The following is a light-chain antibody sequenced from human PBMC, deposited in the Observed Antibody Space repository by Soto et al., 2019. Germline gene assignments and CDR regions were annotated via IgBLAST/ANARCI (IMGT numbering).Light chain of an antibody. CDR1: QSVSSN. Sequence: EIVMTQSLATLSVSPGERATLSCRASQSVSSNLAWYQQKPGQAPRLLIYGASTRATGIPARFSGSGSGTEFTLTISSLQSVDFAVYYCQQYNNWPKTFGQGTK. CDR3: QQYNNWPKT. J-gene: IGKJ1*01. V-gene: IGKV3-15*01. CDR2: GAS.